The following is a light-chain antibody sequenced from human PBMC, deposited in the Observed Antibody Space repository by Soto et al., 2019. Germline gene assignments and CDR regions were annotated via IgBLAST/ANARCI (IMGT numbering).Light chain of an antibody. V-gene: IGLV2-14*01. J-gene: IGLJ2*01. CDR2: DVF. Sequence: QSALTQPASVSGSLGQSVTISCTGSNSDVGGYDYVSWFQQHPGKAPQLIIFDVFNRPSGVSSRFSGSKSGYTASLTISVLQAEDEDDYYCCSYSDDATPVFGGGTKVTVL. CDR1: NSDVGGYDY. CDR3: CSYSDDATPV.